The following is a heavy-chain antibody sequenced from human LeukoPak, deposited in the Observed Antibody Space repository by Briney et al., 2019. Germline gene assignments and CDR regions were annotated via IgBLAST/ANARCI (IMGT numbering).Heavy chain of an antibody. CDR2: ISPYNGDT. V-gene: IGHV1-18*01. Sequence: ASVKVSCKPSGYTFTNYNLAWVRQAPGEGLEWMGWISPYNGDTNYAPKFQGRVTLTTDTSTSTGYMELRNLRSDDTAVYYCAREAADHLEYWGQGTLVTVSS. J-gene: IGHJ4*02. CDR1: GYTFTNYN. CDR3: AREAADHLEY.